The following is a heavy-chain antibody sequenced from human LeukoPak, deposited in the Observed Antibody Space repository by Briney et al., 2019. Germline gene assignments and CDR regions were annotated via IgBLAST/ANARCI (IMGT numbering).Heavy chain of an antibody. V-gene: IGHV4-38-2*02. CDR2: IYHSGST. CDR3: ASYYMDV. CDR1: GYSISSGYY. Sequence: SETLSLTCTVSGYSISSGYYWGWIRPPPGKGLEWIGSIYHSGSTYYNPSLKSRVTISVDTSKNQFSQKLSSVTAADTAVYYCASYYMDVWGKGTTVTVSS. J-gene: IGHJ6*03.